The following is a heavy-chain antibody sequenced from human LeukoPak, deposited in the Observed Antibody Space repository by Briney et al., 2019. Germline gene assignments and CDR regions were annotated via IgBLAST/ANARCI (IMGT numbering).Heavy chain of an antibody. CDR2: IRSDGSIK. CDR1: GFTFSTYG. D-gene: IGHD3-10*01. CDR3: AKALGPAMVRGVIDY. J-gene: IGHJ4*02. Sequence: PGGSLRLSCAASGFTFSTYGMHWVRQAPGTGLEWVAFIRSDGSIKYYADSVKGRFTISRDNSKNTLYLQMNTLRAVDTAVYYCAKALGPAMVRGVIDYWGQGILVTVSS. V-gene: IGHV3-30*02.